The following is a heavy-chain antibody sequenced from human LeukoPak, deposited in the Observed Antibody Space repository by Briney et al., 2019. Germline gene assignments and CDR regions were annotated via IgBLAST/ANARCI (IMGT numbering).Heavy chain of an antibody. CDR1: GFAFRTYA. D-gene: IGHD3-10*01. CDR3: AKDLNYGFDS. Sequence: GGSLRLSCAASGFAFRTYAMSWVRQAPGKGLEGVSAISGGGDKTFYAESVRGRFTISRDNSRNTLYLQMNSLRAEDTAVYYCAKDLNYGFDSWGQGTLVTV. CDR2: ISGGGDKT. V-gene: IGHV3-23*01. J-gene: IGHJ4*02.